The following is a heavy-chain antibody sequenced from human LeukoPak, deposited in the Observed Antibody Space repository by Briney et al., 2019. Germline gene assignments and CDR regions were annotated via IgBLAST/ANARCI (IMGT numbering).Heavy chain of an antibody. V-gene: IGHV1-2*02. D-gene: IGHD5-18*01. Sequence: ASVKVSCKASGYTFTCYYMHWVRQAPGQGLEWMGWINPNSGGTNYAQKFQGRVTMTRDTSISTAYMELSRLRSDDTAVYYCASLPDTAMVTVSDYWGQGTLVTVSS. J-gene: IGHJ4*02. CDR3: ASLPDTAMVTVSDY. CDR1: GYTFTCYY. CDR2: INPNSGGT.